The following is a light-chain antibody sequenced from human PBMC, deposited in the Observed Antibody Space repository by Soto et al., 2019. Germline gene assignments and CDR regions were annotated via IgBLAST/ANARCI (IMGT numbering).Light chain of an antibody. CDR3: QSFDSSLSAYV. Sequence: QSVLTQPPSVSGAPGQRVTISCTGSNSNIGAGYDVHWYQQLPGTAPRLLIYGNNNRPSGVPDRFSGSKSGTSASLAITGLQAEDEADYYCQSFDSSLSAYVFATGTKLTVL. CDR1: NSNIGAGYD. J-gene: IGLJ1*01. CDR2: GNN. V-gene: IGLV1-40*01.